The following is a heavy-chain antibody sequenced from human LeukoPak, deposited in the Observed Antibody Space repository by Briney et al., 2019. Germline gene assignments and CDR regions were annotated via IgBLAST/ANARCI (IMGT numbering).Heavy chain of an antibody. CDR3: ASSNQRDGYNAGNY. D-gene: IGHD5-24*01. CDR2: IYSGGST. Sequence: PGGSLRLSCAASGFTFSSFAMSWVRQAPGKGLEWVSVIYSGGSTYYADSVKGRFTISRHNSKNTLYLQMNSLRAEDTAVYYCASSNQRDGYNAGNYWGQGTLVTVSS. CDR1: GFTFSSFA. J-gene: IGHJ4*02. V-gene: IGHV3-53*04.